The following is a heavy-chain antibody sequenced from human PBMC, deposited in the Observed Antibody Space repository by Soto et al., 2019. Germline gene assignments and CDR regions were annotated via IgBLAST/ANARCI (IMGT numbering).Heavy chain of an antibody. V-gene: IGHV3-66*01. CDR1: GFTFSKTW. Sequence: GGSLRLSCAASGFTFSKTWMNWVRQAPGKGLEWVSVINGAGDTKYADSVKGRFAISRDISRNTVYLQMNSLRAEDTAVYYCVRENYYYGMDVWGHGTTVTVSS. CDR2: INGAGDT. J-gene: IGHJ6*02. CDR3: VRENYYYGMDV.